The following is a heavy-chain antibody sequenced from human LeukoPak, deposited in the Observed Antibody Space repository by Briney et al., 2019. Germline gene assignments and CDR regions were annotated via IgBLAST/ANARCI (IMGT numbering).Heavy chain of an antibody. CDR3: ARGPFYGSGSFWFDL. J-gene: IGHJ5*02. D-gene: IGHD3-10*01. V-gene: IGHV3-53*01. CDR1: GFTVSINY. CDR2: IDGGSST. Sequence: QSGGPLRLSCAASGFTVSINYMNWVRQAPGKGLEWVSVIDGGSSTDYADSVKGRFTISRDNSKNTLYLQMNSLRAEDTAVYYCARGPFYGSGSFWFDLWGQGSLVTVSS.